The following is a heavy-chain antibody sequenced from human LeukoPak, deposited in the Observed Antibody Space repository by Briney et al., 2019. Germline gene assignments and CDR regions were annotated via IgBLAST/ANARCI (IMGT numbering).Heavy chain of an antibody. CDR1: GGTFSSYA. CDR2: IIPIFGTA. Sequence: ASVKVSCKASGGTFSSYAISWVRRAPGQGREWMGGIIPIFGTANYAQKFQGRVTITADESTSTAYMELSSLRSEDTAVYYCARVGTAAGIDYWGQGTLVTVSS. J-gene: IGHJ4*02. CDR3: ARVGTAAGIDY. D-gene: IGHD6-13*01. V-gene: IGHV1-69*13.